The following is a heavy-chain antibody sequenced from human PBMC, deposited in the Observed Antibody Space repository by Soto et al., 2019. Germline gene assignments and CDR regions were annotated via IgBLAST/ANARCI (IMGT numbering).Heavy chain of an antibody. CDR2: ISYDGCNK. V-gene: IGHV3-30*03. CDR3: ARDRGSSAPQPTLPDY. CDR1: GFIFSSYG. Sequence: GGSLRLCCGASGFIFSSYGMHWVRKATGKGLAWVALISYDGCNKYYADSVQGRFPISRDNSKITLYLQMSSLRADATAVYSFARDRGSSAPQPTLPDYSGDRTLVTGSS. D-gene: IGHD3-22*01. J-gene: IGHJ4*01.